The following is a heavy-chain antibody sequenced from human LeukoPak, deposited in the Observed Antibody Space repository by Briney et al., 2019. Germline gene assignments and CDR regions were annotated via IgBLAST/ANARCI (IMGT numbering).Heavy chain of an antibody. CDR3: ASVEGGPSDGR. Sequence: PGGSLRLSCEVSGFPVRSRYMTWVRQPPGKGLECVAVIYSGGTTYHIDSVKGRFTISRDISKSTMYLEMNNLRVEDTATHYCASVEGGPSDGRWGQGTLVIVSS. D-gene: IGHD1-1*01. J-gene: IGHJ4*02. V-gene: IGHV3-53*01. CDR2: IYSGGTT. CDR1: GFPVRSRY.